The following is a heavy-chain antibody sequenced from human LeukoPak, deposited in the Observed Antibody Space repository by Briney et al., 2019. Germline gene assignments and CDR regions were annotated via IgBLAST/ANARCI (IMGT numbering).Heavy chain of an antibody. D-gene: IGHD3-10*01. CDR2: IYYTGST. CDR1: GGSITDYY. V-gene: IGHV4-59*01. Sequence: PSETLSLTCTVSGGSITDYYWSWIRQPPGKGLDWIGYIYYTGSTNYNPSLKSRVTISVDTSKNQFSLKLSSVTAADTAVYYCARDPVRGVDYWGQGTLVTVSS. CDR3: ARDPVRGVDY. J-gene: IGHJ4*02.